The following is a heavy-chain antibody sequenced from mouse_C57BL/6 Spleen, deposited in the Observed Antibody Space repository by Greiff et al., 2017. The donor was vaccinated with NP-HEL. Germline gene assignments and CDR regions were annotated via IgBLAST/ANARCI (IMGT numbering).Heavy chain of an antibody. J-gene: IGHJ4*01. CDR2: ISSGSSTI. V-gene: IGHV5-17*01. CDR1: GFTFSDYG. Sequence: EVMLVESGGGLVKPGGSLKLSCAASGFTFSDYGMHWVRQAPEKGLEWVAYISSGSSTIYYADTVKGRFTISRDNAKNTLFLQMTSLRSEDTAMYYCARTRRYYAMDYWGQGTSVTVSS. CDR3: ARTRRYYAMDY.